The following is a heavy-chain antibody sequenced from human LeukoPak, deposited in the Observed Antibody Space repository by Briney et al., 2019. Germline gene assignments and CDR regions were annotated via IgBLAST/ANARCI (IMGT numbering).Heavy chain of an antibody. CDR3: ARGSYYFDY. D-gene: IGHD6-6*01. CDR1: GGSISSGGDY. V-gene: IGHV4-31*03. CDR2: IYYSGIT. J-gene: IGHJ4*02. Sequence: SETLSLTCTVSGGSISSGGDYWSWIRQHPGKGLEWIGYIYYSGITYYNPSLKSRVTMSVDTSKNQFSLKLSSVTAADTAVYYCARGSYYFDYWGQGTLVTVSS.